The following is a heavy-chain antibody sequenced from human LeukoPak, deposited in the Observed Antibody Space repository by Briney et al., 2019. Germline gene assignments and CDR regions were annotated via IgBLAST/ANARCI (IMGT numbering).Heavy chain of an antibody. CDR2: IIPILGIA. V-gene: IGHV1-69*04. J-gene: IGHJ6*02. Sequence: SVKVSCKASGGTFSSYAISWVRQAPGQGLEWMGRIIPILGIANYAQKFQGRVTIPADKSTSTAYMELSSLRSEDTAVYYCARADDYYSGMDVWGQGTTVTVSS. CDR3: ARADDYYSGMDV. CDR1: GGTFSSYA.